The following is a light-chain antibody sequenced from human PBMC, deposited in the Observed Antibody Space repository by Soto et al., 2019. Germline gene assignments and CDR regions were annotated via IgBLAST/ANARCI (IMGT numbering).Light chain of an antibody. J-gene: IGKJ4*01. CDR1: QAIKNN. V-gene: IGKV1-17*01. CDR3: QQHNSYPFT. CDR2: AAS. Sequence: DIQMTQSPSSLSTSVGDRVTITCRASQAIKNNLAWYQHKPGEAPKRLIYAASTLQTGARSRLSGSGSGSEFTLTVSSLQPEDFATYYCQQHNSYPFTFGGGTKVEIK.